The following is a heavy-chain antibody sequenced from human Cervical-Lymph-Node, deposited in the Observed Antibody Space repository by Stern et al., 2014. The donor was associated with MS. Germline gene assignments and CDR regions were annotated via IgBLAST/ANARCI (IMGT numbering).Heavy chain of an antibody. D-gene: IGHD2-21*02. CDR1: GGTFSSYA. CDR2: IIPIFGQA. J-gene: IGHJ1*01. Sequence: VQLVESGAGVKKPGSSVKVSCKASGGTFSSYAISWVRQAPGQGLEWMGGIIPIFGQAKYAQNFEGRVTIPADESTSTAYMELTSLRSEDTAVYSCASRYCGGDCYSYRYFQHWGQGTLVTVSS. CDR3: ASRYCGGDCYSYRYFQH. V-gene: IGHV1-69*01.